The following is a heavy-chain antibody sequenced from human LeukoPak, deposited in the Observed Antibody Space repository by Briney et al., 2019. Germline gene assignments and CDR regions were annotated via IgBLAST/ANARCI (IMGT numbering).Heavy chain of an antibody. CDR3: ARVDYDSSGYFDF. D-gene: IGHD3-22*01. Sequence: PSETLSLTCTVSGGSISTYYWSWIRQPPGKGLEWIGFIYYSGSTNYNPSLKSRVTISVDTSKNHFSLKLYSVIAADTAVYYCARVDYDSSGYFDFWGQGTLVTVSP. V-gene: IGHV4-59*01. J-gene: IGHJ4*02. CDR1: GGSISTYY. CDR2: IYYSGST.